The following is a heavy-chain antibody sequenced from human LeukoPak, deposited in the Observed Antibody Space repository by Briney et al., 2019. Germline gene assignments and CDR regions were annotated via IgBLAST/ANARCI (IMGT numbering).Heavy chain of an antibody. CDR1: GFTFSSYS. CDR2: ISSSSSYI. J-gene: IGHJ4*02. V-gene: IGHV3-21*01. CDR3: AKDGVSGSYLDY. D-gene: IGHD1-26*01. Sequence: GGSLRLSCAASGFTFSSYSMNWVRQAPGKGLEWVSSISSSSSYIYYVDSVKGRFTISRDNAKNSLYLQMNSLRAEDTAVYYCAKDGVSGSYLDYWGQGTLVTVSS.